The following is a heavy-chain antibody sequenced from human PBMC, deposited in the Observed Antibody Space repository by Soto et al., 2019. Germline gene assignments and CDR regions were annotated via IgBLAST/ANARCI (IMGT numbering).Heavy chain of an antibody. D-gene: IGHD6-13*01. Sequence: PGGSLRLSCAASGFTFSTYVMNWIRQAPGKGLEWVSYISSSTSHTNYADSVKGRFTISRDNAKNSLFLQMNSLRAEDTAVYYSARDRGAAADYFDFWGQGTLVTVSS. V-gene: IGHV3-11*05. J-gene: IGHJ4*02. CDR3: ARDRGAAADYFDF. CDR1: GFTFSTYV. CDR2: ISSSTSHT.